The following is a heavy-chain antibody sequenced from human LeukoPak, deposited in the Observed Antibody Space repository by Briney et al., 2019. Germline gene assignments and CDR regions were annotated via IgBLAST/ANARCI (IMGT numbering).Heavy chain of an antibody. CDR2: IYYSGST. CDR1: GDSISSYY. Sequence: SETLSLTCTVSGDSISSYYWSWIRQPPGKGLEWNGYIYYSGSTHYNPSLKSRVTMSVDTSKNQFSLKLSSVTAADTAVYYCARQSVDRYYYYGMDVWGQGTTVTVSS. J-gene: IGHJ6*02. CDR3: ARQSVDRYYYYGMDV. V-gene: IGHV4-59*01. D-gene: IGHD2-21*01.